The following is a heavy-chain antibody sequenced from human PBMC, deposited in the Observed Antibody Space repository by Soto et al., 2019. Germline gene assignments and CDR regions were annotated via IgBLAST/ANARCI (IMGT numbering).Heavy chain of an antibody. CDR3: ATLANDYGDYVFDY. D-gene: IGHD4-17*01. V-gene: IGHV4-34*01. CDR2: INHSGST. J-gene: IGHJ4*02. CDR1: GGSFSGYY. Sequence: SETLCLTCAVYGGSFSGYYWSWIRQPPGKGLEWIGEINHSGSTNYNPSLKSRVTISVDTSKNQFSLKLSSVTAADTAVYYCATLANDYGDYVFDYWGQGTLVTVSS.